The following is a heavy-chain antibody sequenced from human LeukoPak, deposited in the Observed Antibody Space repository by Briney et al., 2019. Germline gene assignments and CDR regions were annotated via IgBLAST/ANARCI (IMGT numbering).Heavy chain of an antibody. CDR2: IYYSGST. CDR3: ARRPPVGYYGMDV. CDR1: GGSISSNY. J-gene: IGHJ6*02. Sequence: PSETLSLTCTVSGGSISSNYWSWIRQPPGKGLEWIGYIYYSGSTNYNPSLKSRVTISVDTSKNQFSLKLSSVTAADTAVYYCARRPPVGYYGMDVWGQGTTVTVSS. V-gene: IGHV4-59*01. D-gene: IGHD1-14*01.